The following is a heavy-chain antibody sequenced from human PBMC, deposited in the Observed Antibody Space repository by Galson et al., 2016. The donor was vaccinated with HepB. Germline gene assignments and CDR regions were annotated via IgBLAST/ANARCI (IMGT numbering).Heavy chain of an antibody. Sequence: QSGAEVKKPGESLKISCKGSGYNFAHYWIGWVRQMPGKGLEWMGRIDPSDSYTDYSPSFQGHVTISADKSISTAYLQWSSLKASDIAMYYCARPTSHSSGYYRDAFDIWGRGTLVTVTS. CDR2: IDPSDSYT. CDR1: GYNFAHYW. D-gene: IGHD3-22*01. J-gene: IGHJ4*02. CDR3: ARPTSHSSGYYRDAFDI. V-gene: IGHV5-10-1*01.